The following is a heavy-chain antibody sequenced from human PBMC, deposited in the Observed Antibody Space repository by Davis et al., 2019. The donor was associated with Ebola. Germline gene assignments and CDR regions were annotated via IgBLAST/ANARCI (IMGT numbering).Heavy chain of an antibody. J-gene: IGHJ5*02. CDR2: INPNSGGT. CDR1: GYTFTGYY. Sequence: ASVKVSCKASGYTFTGYYMHWVRQAPGQGLEWMGWINPNSGGTNYAQKFQGRVTMTRDTSISTAYMELSRLRSDDTAVYYCARERYSSSSRAFDPWGQGTLVTVSS. V-gene: IGHV1-2*02. D-gene: IGHD6-6*01. CDR3: ARERYSSSSRAFDP.